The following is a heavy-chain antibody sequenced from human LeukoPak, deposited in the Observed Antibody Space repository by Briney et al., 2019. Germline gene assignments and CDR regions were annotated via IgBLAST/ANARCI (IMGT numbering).Heavy chain of an antibody. D-gene: IGHD2-2*01. J-gene: IGHJ4*02. CDR1: GFTVSSNY. Sequence: GGSLRLSCAGSGFTVSSNYMSWVRQAPGKGLEWVSAISGSGGSTYYADSVKGRFTISRDNSKNTLYLQMNSLRAEDTAVYYCAKTRVPAATRLLFDYWGQGTLVTVSS. V-gene: IGHV3-23*01. CDR3: AKTRVPAATRLLFDY. CDR2: ISGSGGST.